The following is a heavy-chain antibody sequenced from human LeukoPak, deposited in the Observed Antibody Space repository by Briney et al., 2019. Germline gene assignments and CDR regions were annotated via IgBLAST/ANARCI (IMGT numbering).Heavy chain of an antibody. V-gene: IGHV3-48*03. CDR1: GFTFSSYE. J-gene: IGHJ4*02. CDR2: ISSSGSNM. D-gene: IGHD4-17*01. Sequence: PGGSLRLSCAASGFTFSSYEMNWVRLAPGKGLEWVSYISSSGSNMYYADSVKGRFTISRDNAKNSLYLQMSNLRAEDTAVYYCARENDYGDRPFDYWGQGTLVTVSS. CDR3: ARENDYGDRPFDY.